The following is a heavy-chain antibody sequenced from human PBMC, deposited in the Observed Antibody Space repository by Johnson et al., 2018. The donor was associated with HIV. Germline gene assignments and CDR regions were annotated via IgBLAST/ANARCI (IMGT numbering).Heavy chain of an antibody. CDR3: AKDLYPDNWNPEAFDI. V-gene: IGHV3-30*04. CDR2: ISYDGSNK. J-gene: IGHJ3*02. D-gene: IGHD1-20*01. CDR1: GFTFSSYA. Sequence: QVQLVESGGGVVQPGRSLRLSCAASGFTFSSYAMHWVRQAPGKGLEWVAVISYDGSNKYYADSVKGRFTISRDNSKNTLYLQINSLRAENTAVYYCAKDLYPDNWNPEAFDICGQGTMVTVSS.